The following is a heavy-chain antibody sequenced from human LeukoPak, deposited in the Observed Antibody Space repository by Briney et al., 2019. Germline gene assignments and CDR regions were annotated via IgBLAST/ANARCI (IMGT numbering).Heavy chain of an antibody. J-gene: IGHJ4*02. CDR3: ARHPFGGNSEGVDY. D-gene: IGHD4-23*01. Sequence: GESLKISCKGSGYSFATYWIGWVRQMPGKGLEWVGIVYPSDSDTRYSPSFQGQVTISADKSISTAYLQWSSLKASDTAMYYCARHPFGGNSEGVDYWGQGTLVSVSS. CDR1: GYSFATYW. V-gene: IGHV5-51*01. CDR2: VYPSDSDT.